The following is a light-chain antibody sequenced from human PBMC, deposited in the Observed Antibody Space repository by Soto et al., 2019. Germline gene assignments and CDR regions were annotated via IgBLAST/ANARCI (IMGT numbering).Light chain of an antibody. CDR3: CSYTLFSTYV. J-gene: IGLJ1*01. CDR1: SSDVGGYNY. Sequence: QSALTQPASVSGSPGQSITISCTGTSSDVGGYNYVSWYQQHPGNAPKLMIFDVSVRPSGVSNRFSGSKSGNTASLTISGLQPEDEADYYCCSYTLFSTYVFGTGTKVTVL. V-gene: IGLV2-14*01. CDR2: DVS.